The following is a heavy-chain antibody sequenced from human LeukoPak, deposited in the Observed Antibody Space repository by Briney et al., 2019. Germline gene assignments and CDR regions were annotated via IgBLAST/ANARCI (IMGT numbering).Heavy chain of an antibody. D-gene: IGHD3-22*01. J-gene: IGHJ4*02. CDR1: GFTFSSYW. Sequence: GGSLRLSCAASGFTFSSYWMHWVRQAPGKGLVWVSRINSDGSSTSYADSVKGRFTISRDNAKNTLYLQMSSLRAEDTAVYYCARVGYYYDSSGYYHYWGQGTLVTVSS. CDR2: INSDGSST. CDR3: ARVGYYYDSSGYYHY. V-gene: IGHV3-74*01.